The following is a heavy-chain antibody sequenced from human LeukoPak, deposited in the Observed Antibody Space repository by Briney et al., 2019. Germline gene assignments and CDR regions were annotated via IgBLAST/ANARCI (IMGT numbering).Heavy chain of an antibody. D-gene: IGHD3-10*01. CDR1: GGSFSGYY. J-gene: IGHJ5*02. CDR2: INHSGST. CDR3: ARLGRNYYGRGSYSET. Sequence: SETLSLTCAVYGGSFSGYYWSWIRQPPGKGLEWIGEINHSGSTNYNPSLKSRVTILVDTSKNQFSLKLSSVTAADTAVYYCARLGRNYYGRGSYSETWGQGTLVTVSS. V-gene: IGHV4-34*01.